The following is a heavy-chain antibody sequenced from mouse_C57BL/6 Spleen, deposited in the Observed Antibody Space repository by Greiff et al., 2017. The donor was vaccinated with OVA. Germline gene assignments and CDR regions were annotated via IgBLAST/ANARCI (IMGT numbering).Heavy chain of an antibody. Sequence: EVKLEESGGGLVQPGGSMKLSCVASGFTFSNYWMNWVRQSPEKGLEWVAQIRLKSDNYATHYAESVKGRFTISRDDSKSSVYLQMNNLRAEDTGIYYCTETYGNYEGAWFAYWGQGTLVTVSA. CDR3: TETYGNYEGAWFAY. J-gene: IGHJ3*01. D-gene: IGHD2-1*01. V-gene: IGHV6-3*01. CDR1: GFTFSNYW. CDR2: IRLKSDNYAT.